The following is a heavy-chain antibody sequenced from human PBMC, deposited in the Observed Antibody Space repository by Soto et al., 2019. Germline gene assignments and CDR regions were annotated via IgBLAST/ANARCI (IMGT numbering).Heavy chain of an antibody. Sequence: GASVKVSCKASGFTFTSSAVQWVRQARGQRLEWMGWIVLIIGNANYAQKFQGRVTITADESTSTAYMELSSLRSEDTAVYYCARDQSVTIFGVGPFDYWGQGTLVTVSS. V-gene: IGHV1-58*01. CDR3: ARDQSVTIFGVGPFDY. CDR1: GFTFTSSA. CDR2: IVLIIGNA. D-gene: IGHD3-3*01. J-gene: IGHJ4*02.